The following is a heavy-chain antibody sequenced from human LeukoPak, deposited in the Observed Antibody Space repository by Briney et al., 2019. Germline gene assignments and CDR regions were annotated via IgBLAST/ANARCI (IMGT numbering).Heavy chain of an antibody. J-gene: IGHJ3*02. CDR2: IYYSGST. CDR3: ARDGYCSGGSCYGAFDI. Sequence: PSQTLSLTCTVSGGSISSGDYYWSWIRQPPGKGLEWIGYIYYSGSTYYNPSLKSRVTISVDTSKNQFSLKLSSVTAADTAVYYCARDGYCSGGSCYGAFDIWGQGTMVTVSS. D-gene: IGHD2-15*01. V-gene: IGHV4-30-4*01. CDR1: GGSISSGDYY.